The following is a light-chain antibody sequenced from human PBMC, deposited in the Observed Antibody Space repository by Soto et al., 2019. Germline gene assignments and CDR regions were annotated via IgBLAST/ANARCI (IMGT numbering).Light chain of an antibody. CDR3: QQYDNYPLT. Sequence: DIQMTQSPSSVSASVGDRFTITCRASQGISSWLAWYQQKPGKAPKILIYKASSLESGVPSRFSGSGSGTEFTLTISSLQPDDFATYYCQQYDNYPLTFGGGTKVNIK. J-gene: IGKJ4*01. CDR1: QGISSW. CDR2: KAS. V-gene: IGKV1-5*03.